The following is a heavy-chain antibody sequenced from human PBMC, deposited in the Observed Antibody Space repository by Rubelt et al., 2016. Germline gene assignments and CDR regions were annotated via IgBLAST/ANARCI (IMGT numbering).Heavy chain of an antibody. CDR2: ISAFNGNT. CDR1: GYTFTSYG. J-gene: IGHJ5*02. D-gene: IGHD3-10*01. Sequence: QVQLVQSGAEVKKPGASVKVSCKASGYTFTSYGISWVRQAPGQGLEWMGWISAFNGNTNYAQKLQGRVTMTTATSTRTAYMELRGRRSDGTAVYYCARCYGSGSYGNWFDPWGQGTLVTVSS. CDR3: ARCYGSGSYGNWFDP. V-gene: IGHV1-18*01.